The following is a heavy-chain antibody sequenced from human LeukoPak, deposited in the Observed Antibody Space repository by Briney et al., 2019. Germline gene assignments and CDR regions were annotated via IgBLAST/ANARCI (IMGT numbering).Heavy chain of an antibody. CDR2: ISSSSSYI. CDR1: GFTFSSYE. D-gene: IGHD5-12*01. J-gene: IGHJ4*02. Sequence: GGSLRLSCAASGFTFSSYEMNWVRQAPGKGLEWVSSISSSSSYIYYADSVKGRFTISRDNAKNSLYLQMNSLRAEDTAVYYCASGRVADSGYDYGLDYWGQGTLVTVSS. CDR3: ASGRVADSGYDYGLDY. V-gene: IGHV3-21*01.